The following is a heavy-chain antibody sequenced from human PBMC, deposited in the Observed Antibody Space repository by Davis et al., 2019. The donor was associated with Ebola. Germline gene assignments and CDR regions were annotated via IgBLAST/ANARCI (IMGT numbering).Heavy chain of an antibody. J-gene: IGHJ6*03. CDR3: ARDLEGRDSSSWSYYYYMDV. CDR2: IIPVLGIA. Sequence: SVTVSCKASGGTFSSYAISWVRQAPGQGLEWMGGIIPVLGIANYAQKFQGRVTITADESTSTAYMELSSLRSEDTAVYYCARDLEGRDSSSWSYYYYMDVWGKGTTVTVSS. V-gene: IGHV1-69*10. D-gene: IGHD6-13*01. CDR1: GGTFSSYA.